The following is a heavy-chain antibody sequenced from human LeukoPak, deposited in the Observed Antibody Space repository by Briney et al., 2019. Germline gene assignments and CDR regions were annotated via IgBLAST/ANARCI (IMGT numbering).Heavy chain of an antibody. D-gene: IGHD5-18*01. V-gene: IGHV3-23*01. CDR1: GFTFSSYA. Sequence: AGGSLRLSCAASGFTFSSYAMSWVRQAPGKGLEWVSAISGSGGSTYYADSVKGRFTISRDNSKNTLYLQMNSLRAEDTAVYYCARMNVDTAMVDELSWGQGTLVTVSS. J-gene: IGHJ5*02. CDR2: ISGSGGST. CDR3: ARMNVDTAMVDELS.